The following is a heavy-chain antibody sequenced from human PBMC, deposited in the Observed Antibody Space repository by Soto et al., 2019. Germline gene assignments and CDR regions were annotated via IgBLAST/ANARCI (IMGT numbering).Heavy chain of an antibody. J-gene: IGHJ4*01. Sequence: PGESLKISCKGSGYSFTSYWIGWVRQMPGKGLEWMGSIYPGDSYTKYSPSFQGQVTISADKSISTAYLQWSSLKASDTAMYYCFSGSPEHFDYWGQGTTVTVSS. V-gene: IGHV5-51*01. D-gene: IGHD1-26*01. CDR2: IYPGDSYT. CDR3: FSGSPEHFDY. CDR1: GYSFTSYW.